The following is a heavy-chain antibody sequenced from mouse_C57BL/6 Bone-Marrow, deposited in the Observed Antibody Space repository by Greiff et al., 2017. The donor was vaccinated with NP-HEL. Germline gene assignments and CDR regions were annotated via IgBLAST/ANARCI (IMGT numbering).Heavy chain of an antibody. V-gene: IGHV1-15*01. J-gene: IGHJ2*01. CDR3: TRRFTTVVANGGYFDY. CDR1: GYTFTDYE. CDR2: IDPETGGT. Sequence: VQLQQSGAELVRPGASVTLSCKASGYTFTDYEMHWVKQTPVHGLEWIGAIDPETGGTAYNQKFKGKAILTADKSSSTAYMELRSLTSEDSAVYYCTRRFTTVVANGGYFDYWGQGTTLTVSS. D-gene: IGHD1-1*01.